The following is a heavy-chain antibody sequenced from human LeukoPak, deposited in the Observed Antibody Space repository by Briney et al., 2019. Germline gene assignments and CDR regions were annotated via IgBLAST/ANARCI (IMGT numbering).Heavy chain of an antibody. Sequence: PSETLSLTCAVSGGSISSSNWWSWVRQPPGKGLEWIGEIYHSGSTNYNPSLKSRVTISVDKSKNQFSLKLSSVTAADTAVYYCARADPNYYDSSGYYYLDWGQGTLVTVSS. CDR3: ARADPNYYDSSGYYYLD. J-gene: IGHJ4*02. CDR2: IYHSGST. V-gene: IGHV4-4*02. CDR1: GGSISSSNW. D-gene: IGHD3-22*01.